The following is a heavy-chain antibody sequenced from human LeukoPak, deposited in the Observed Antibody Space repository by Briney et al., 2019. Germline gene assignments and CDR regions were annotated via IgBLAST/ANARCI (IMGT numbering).Heavy chain of an antibody. CDR3: AKDTPLTTYAIGWSSNSFDY. Sequence: PGGSLRLSCTVSGFTFSSFAMSWVRQAPGKGLERVSTITGGSGAKYYADSVKGRFTISRDNSKDTLYLHMHSLRAEDTAVYFCAKDTPLTTYAIGWSSNSFDYWGQGTLVAVSS. J-gene: IGHJ4*02. CDR2: ITGGSGAK. D-gene: IGHD6-19*01. V-gene: IGHV3-23*01. CDR1: GFTFSSFA.